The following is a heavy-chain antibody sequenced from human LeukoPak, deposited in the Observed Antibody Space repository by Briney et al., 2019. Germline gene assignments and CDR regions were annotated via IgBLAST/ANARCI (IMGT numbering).Heavy chain of an antibody. CDR3: ARDYGGNSYAFDI. CDR1: GYSISSGYY. V-gene: IGHV4-38-2*02. CDR2: IYHSGST. Sequence: SETLSLTCTVSGYSISSGYYWGWIRQPPGKGLEWIGSIYHSGSTYYNPSLKSRVTISVDTSKKQFSLRLNSVTAADTAVYYCARDYGGNSYAFDIWGQGTMVTVSS. D-gene: IGHD4-23*01. J-gene: IGHJ3*02.